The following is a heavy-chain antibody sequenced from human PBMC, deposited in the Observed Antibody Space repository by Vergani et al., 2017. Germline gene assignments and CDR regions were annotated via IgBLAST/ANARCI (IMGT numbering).Heavy chain of an antibody. D-gene: IGHD2-2*01. V-gene: IGHV5-51*03. CDR2: IYPGDSDT. CDR1: GYSFTSYW. CDR3: ARRVVPAATGGAFDI. Sequence: EVQLVQSGAEVKKPGESLKISCKGSGYSFTSYWIGWVRQMPGKGLEWMGIIYPGDSDTRYSPSFQGQVTISADKSISTAYLQLSSLKASDTAVYYCARRVVPAATGGAFDIWGQGTMVTVSS. J-gene: IGHJ3*02.